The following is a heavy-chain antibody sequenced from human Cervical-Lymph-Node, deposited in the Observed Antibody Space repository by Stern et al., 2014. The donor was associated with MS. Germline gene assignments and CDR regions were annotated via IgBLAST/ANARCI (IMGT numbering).Heavy chain of an antibody. CDR2: INTTTGNP. CDR3: ARVEYYADY. D-gene: IGHD2/OR15-2a*01. Sequence: VQLEESGSELKKPGASVKVSCKASGYIFTTYGMNWVRQAPGQGLEWMGWINTTTGNPTNAQGFTGRFVFSLDTSVSTAYLQISNLKPEDTAVYYCARVEYYADYWGQGTLVTVSS. CDR1: GYIFTTYG. V-gene: IGHV7-4-1*02. J-gene: IGHJ4*02.